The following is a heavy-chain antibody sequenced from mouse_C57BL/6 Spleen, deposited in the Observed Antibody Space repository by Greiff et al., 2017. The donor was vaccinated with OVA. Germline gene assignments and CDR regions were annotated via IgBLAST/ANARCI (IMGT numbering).Heavy chain of an antibody. CDR2: INPGSGGT. Sequence: QVQLKQSGAELVRPGTSVKVSCKASGYAFTNYLIEWVKQRPGQGLEWIGVINPGSGGTNSNEKFKGKATLTADKSSSTASMQLSSLTSEDSAVYFCARSTTRYFDVWGTGTTVTVSS. CDR1: GYAFTNYL. V-gene: IGHV1-54*01. J-gene: IGHJ1*03. CDR3: ARSTTRYFDV. D-gene: IGHD1-1*01.